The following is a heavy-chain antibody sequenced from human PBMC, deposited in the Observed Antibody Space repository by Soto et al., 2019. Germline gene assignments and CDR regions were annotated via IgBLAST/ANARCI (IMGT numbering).Heavy chain of an antibody. CDR1: GYTFTGYY. CDR3: ARAPYYYYGMDV. CDR2: INPNSGGT. Sequence: ASVNVSCKASGYTFTGYYMHWVRQAPGQGLEWMGWINPNSGGTNYAQKFQGWVTMTRDTSISTAYMELSRLRSDDTAVYYCARAPYYYYGMDVWGQGTTVTVS. V-gene: IGHV1-2*04. J-gene: IGHJ6*02.